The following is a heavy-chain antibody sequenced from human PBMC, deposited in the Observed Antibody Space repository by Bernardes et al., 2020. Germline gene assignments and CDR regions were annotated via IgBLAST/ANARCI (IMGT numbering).Heavy chain of an antibody. Sequence: SETLSLTCTVSGGSISSYYWSWIRQPPGKGLEWIGYIYYSGSTNYNPSLKSRVTISVDTSKNQFSLKLSSVTAADTAVYYCARGSGDSGGYYPYFDYWGQGTLVTVSS. CDR2: IYYSGST. V-gene: IGHV4-59*01. CDR3: ARGSGDSGGYYPYFDY. J-gene: IGHJ4*02. CDR1: GGSISSYY. D-gene: IGHD3-22*01.